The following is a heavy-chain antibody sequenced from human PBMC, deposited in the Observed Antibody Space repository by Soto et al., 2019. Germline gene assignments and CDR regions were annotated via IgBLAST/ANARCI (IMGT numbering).Heavy chain of an antibody. CDR3: AKEGQYYDILTGYRSYYGMDV. CDR2: INHSGST. CDR1: GGSGGSFSGYY. Sequence: PSETLSLTCAVYGGSGGSFSGYYWSWIRQPPGKGLEWIGEINHSGSTNYNPSLKSRVTISVDTSKNQFSLKLSSVTAADTAVYYCAKEGQYYDILTGYRSYYGMDVWGQGTTVTVSS. J-gene: IGHJ6*02. D-gene: IGHD3-9*01. V-gene: IGHV4-34*01.